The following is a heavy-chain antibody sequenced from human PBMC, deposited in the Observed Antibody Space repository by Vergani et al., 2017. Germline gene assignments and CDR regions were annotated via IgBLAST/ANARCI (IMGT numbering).Heavy chain of an antibody. CDR3: AKASDIVVVPAAIGGYYFDY. J-gene: IGHJ4*02. Sequence: QVQLVQSGAEVKKPGASVKVSCKASGYTFTSYYMHWVRQAPGQGLEWMGIINPSGGSTSYAQKFQGRVTMTRDTSTSTVYMELSSLRSEDTAVYYCAKASDIVVVPAAIGGYYFDYWGQGTLVTVSS. CDR2: INPSGGST. V-gene: IGHV1-46*01. CDR1: GYTFTSYY. D-gene: IGHD2-2*02.